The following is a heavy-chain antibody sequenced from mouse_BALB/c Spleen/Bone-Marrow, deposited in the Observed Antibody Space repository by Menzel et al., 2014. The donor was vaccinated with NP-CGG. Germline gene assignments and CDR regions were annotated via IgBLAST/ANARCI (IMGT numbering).Heavy chain of an antibody. V-gene: IGHV1-80*01. CDR3: ARGGISIDY. CDR1: GYAFSIYW. Sequence: VQLVESGAELVRPGSSVKISCKASGYAFSIYWMNWVKQRPGQGLEWIGQIYPGDDDTVYNGKFKGKATLTADRSSSTAYMQLNSLTSEDSAVDFCARGGISIDYWGQGTTLTVSS. J-gene: IGHJ2*01. CDR2: IYPGDDDT.